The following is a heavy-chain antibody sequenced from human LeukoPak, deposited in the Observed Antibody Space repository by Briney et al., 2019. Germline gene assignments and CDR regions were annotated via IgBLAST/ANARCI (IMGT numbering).Heavy chain of an antibody. J-gene: IGHJ4*02. CDR1: GGSISSYY. V-gene: IGHV4-59*08. D-gene: IGHD5/OR15-5a*01. Sequence: SETLSLTCTVSGGSISSYYWSWIRQPPGKGLEWIGYIYYSGSTYYNPSLKSRVTISVDTSKNQFSLKLSSVTAADTAVYYCARVSTLYFDYWGQGTLVTVSS. CDR2: IYYSGST. CDR3: ARVSTLYFDY.